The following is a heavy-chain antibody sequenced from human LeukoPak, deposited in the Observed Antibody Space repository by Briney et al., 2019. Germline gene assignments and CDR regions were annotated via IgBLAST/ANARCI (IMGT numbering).Heavy chain of an antibody. V-gene: IGHV3-23*01. CDR3: ACLPAVMPSDY. Sequence: GASLRLSCAASGFTFSSYAMNWVRQTPGKGLEWVSTISPNVGSTYYADSVKGRFTISRDNSKNTLYLQMDSLRAEDTAVYYCACLPAVMPSDYWGQGTPVTVSS. CDR1: GFTFSSYA. J-gene: IGHJ4*02. CDR2: ISPNVGST. D-gene: IGHD2-2*01.